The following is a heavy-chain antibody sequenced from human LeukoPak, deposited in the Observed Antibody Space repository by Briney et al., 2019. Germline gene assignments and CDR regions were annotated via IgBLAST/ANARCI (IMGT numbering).Heavy chain of an antibody. CDR3: AKAFYDSQVFDY. D-gene: IGHD5/OR15-5a*01. J-gene: IGHJ4*02. V-gene: IGHV3-20*04. Sequence: PGGSLRLSCAASGFTFDDYGMSWVRQAPGKGLEWVSGINWNGGSTGYADSVKGRFTISRDNSKNTLYLQMNSLRAEDTAVYYCAKAFYDSQVFDYWGQGTLVTVSS. CDR2: INWNGGST. CDR1: GFTFDDYG.